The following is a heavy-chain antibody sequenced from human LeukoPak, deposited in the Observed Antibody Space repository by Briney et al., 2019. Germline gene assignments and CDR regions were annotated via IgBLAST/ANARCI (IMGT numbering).Heavy chain of an antibody. CDR3: ARGAGLFGGYLDS. Sequence: SETLSLTCTVPSDSINNNFWNWIRQPPGKRLEWIGYIQSSGSTNYSPFLKGRLTMSVDTSKNQFSLRLTSVTAADTAIYYCARGAGLFGGYLDSWGQGTLVTVSS. V-gene: IGHV4-59*01. CDR2: IQSSGST. D-gene: IGHD3-16*01. J-gene: IGHJ4*02. CDR1: SDSINNNF.